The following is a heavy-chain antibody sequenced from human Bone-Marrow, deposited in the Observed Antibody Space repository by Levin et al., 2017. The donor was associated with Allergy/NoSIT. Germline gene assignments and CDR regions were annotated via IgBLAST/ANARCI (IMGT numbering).Heavy chain of an antibody. J-gene: IGHJ4*02. CDR1: GGSISNVDYF. D-gene: IGHD3-10*01. Sequence: SSETLSLTCTVSGGSISNVDYFWGWVRQPPGKDLEWIGSVYYSGSTYYNPSFKSRVAVSVDTSKNQFSLKLNSMTATDTALYYCARHRLEYGSASYVQYFASWGQGNLVTVSS. CDR3: ARHRLEYGSASYVQYFAS. CDR2: VYYSGST. V-gene: IGHV4-39*01.